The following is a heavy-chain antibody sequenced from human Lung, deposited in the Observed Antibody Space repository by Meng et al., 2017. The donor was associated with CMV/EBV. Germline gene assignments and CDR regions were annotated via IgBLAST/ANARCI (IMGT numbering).Heavy chain of an antibody. Sequence: SCAISGDSVSSNSAAWNWIRQSPSRGLEWLGRTYYRSKWYNDYAVSVKSRITINPDTSKNQFSLQLNSVTPEDTAVYYCARGHYDSSGYPIDYLGQGXLVTVSS. CDR3: ARGHYDSSGYPIDY. CDR1: GDSVSSNSAA. CDR2: TYYRSKWYN. D-gene: IGHD3-22*01. V-gene: IGHV6-1*01. J-gene: IGHJ4*02.